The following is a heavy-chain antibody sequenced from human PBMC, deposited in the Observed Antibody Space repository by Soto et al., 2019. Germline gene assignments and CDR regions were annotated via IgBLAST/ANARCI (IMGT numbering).Heavy chain of an antibody. J-gene: IGHJ4*02. Sequence: QITLKESGPTRVKPTQTLTLTCTFSGFSLSTSGVGVGWIRQPPGKALEWLALIYWDDDKRYSPSLKSRLTSTKETTKNQVCLHRTHMDPVDTATYHCPHRAGYSGRDREGGYSDYWGQGPLVPVSS. CDR1: GFSLSTSGVG. D-gene: IGHD1-26*01. CDR3: PHRAGYSGRDREGGYSDY. V-gene: IGHV2-5*02. CDR2: IYWDDDK.